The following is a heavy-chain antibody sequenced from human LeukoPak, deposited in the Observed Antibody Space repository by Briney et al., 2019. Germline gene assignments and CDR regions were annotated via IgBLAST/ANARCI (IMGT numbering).Heavy chain of an antibody. J-gene: IGHJ4*02. CDR3: AKDPRGYSYGSFDY. Sequence: PGGSLRLSCAASGFTFSIYAMIWVRQAPGKGLEWVSAISGSGGSTYYADSVKGRFTISRDNSRNTLYLQMNSLRAEDTAVYYCAKDPRGYSYGSFDYWGQGTLVTVSS. D-gene: IGHD5-18*01. CDR2: ISGSGGST. V-gene: IGHV3-23*01. CDR1: GFTFSIYA.